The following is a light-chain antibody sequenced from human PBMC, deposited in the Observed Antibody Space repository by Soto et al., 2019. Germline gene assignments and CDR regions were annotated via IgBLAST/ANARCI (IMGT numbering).Light chain of an antibody. CDR3: QQSYSTPRT. V-gene: IGKV3-15*01. CDR2: AAS. CDR1: QSVGKK. J-gene: IGKJ1*01. Sequence: EIVMTQSPATLSVSPGERATLSCRASQSVGKKLAWYQQKPGQAPRLIIYAASTRASDFPARFSGSGSGTDFTLTISSLQPEDFATYYCQQSYSTPRTFGQGTKVDIK.